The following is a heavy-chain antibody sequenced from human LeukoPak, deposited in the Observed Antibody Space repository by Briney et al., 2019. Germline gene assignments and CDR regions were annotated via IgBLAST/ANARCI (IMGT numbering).Heavy chain of an antibody. CDR2: ISSGNDYI. J-gene: IGHJ3*02. V-gene: IGHV3-21*06. Sequence: GGSLRLSCAASGFTFSSYSMNWVRQAPGKGLEWVSSISSGNDYIHYADSVKGRFTISRDNAKNSLFLQMNSLRAEDTAVYYCARDCQPGGRAFDIWGQGTMVTVSS. D-gene: IGHD1-14*01. CDR3: ARDCQPGGRAFDI. CDR1: GFTFSSYS.